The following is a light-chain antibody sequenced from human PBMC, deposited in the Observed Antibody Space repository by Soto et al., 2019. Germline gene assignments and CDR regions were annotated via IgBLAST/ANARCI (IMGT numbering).Light chain of an antibody. CDR1: QTVYTW. Sequence: DIQMTQSPSTLSASIGDRVTIACRASQTVYTWLAWYQQKPGTAPKLLIYEASTLHSGVPSRFTGSGSGTEFILTMSSLQPEDFATYYCQHYGGMWTFGQGTKVDIK. CDR3: QHYGGMWT. V-gene: IGKV1-5*03. CDR2: EAS. J-gene: IGKJ1*01.